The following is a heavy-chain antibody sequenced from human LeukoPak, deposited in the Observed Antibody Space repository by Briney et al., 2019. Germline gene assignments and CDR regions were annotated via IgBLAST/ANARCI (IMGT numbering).Heavy chain of an antibody. CDR3: ARGYSSPSVLGYYYYYMDV. V-gene: IGHV4-59*01. Sequence: PSETLSLTCTVSGGSISTYYWSWIRQPPGKGLEWIGYVFYSGNTDYNASLERRVIISLDTSKNQFSLKLSSVTAADTALYYCARGYSSPSVLGYYYYYMDVWGKGTTVTVSS. J-gene: IGHJ6*03. CDR1: GGSISTYY. CDR2: VFYSGNT. D-gene: IGHD6-19*01.